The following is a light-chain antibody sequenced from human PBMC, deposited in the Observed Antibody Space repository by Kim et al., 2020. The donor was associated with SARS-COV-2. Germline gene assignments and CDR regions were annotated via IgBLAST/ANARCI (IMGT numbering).Light chain of an antibody. J-gene: IGLJ2*01. CDR1: SSAIGAYNY. V-gene: IGLV2-14*03. CDR2: DVN. CDR3: SSYAASSTVI. Sequence: GPSITISCTGTSSAIGAYNYVSWNQQHPDKAPKLIIYDVNKRPSGISSRFSGFKSDNTASLTISGLQAEDEATYHCSSYAASSTVIFGGGTQLTVL.